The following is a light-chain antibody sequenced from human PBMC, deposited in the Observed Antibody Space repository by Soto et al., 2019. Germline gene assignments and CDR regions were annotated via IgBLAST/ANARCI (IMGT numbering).Light chain of an antibody. J-gene: IGKJ5*01. Sequence: EIVLTQSPGTLSLSPGERATLSCRSSQSVSSSYLAWYQQKPGQAPSLLIYCTSSRATGIPDRFSGSGSGTDLTLTISRLKPEDFAVYYCQQYGSSPLVTFGQGTRLEIK. CDR3: QQYGSSPLVT. CDR2: CTS. CDR1: QSVSSSY. V-gene: IGKV3-20*01.